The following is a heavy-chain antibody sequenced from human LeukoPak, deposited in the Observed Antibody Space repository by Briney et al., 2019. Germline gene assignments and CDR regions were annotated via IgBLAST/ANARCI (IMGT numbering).Heavy chain of an antibody. CDR2: ISWNSGSI. CDR3: AKGYCSSTSCPSDY. Sequence: PGRSLRHSCAASGFTFDDYAMHWVRQAPGKGLEWVSGISWNSGSIGYADSVKGRFTISRDNAKNSLYLQMNSLRAEDTALYYCAKGYCSSTSCPSDYWGQGTLVTVSS. J-gene: IGHJ4*02. D-gene: IGHD2-2*01. CDR1: GFTFDDYA. V-gene: IGHV3-9*01.